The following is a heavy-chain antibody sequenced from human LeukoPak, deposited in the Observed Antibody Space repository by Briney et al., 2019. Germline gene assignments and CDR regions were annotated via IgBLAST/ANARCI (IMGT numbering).Heavy chain of an antibody. V-gene: IGHV3-23*01. D-gene: IGHD3-22*01. Sequence: GGSLRLSCAASGFTFSSYAMSWVRQAPGKGLEWVSAISGSGGSTYYADSVKGRFTISRDNSKNTLYLQMNSLRAEDAAVYYCAKDPYYYDSSGDYWGQGTLVTVSS. CDR1: GFTFSSYA. CDR2: ISGSGGST. CDR3: AKDPYYYDSSGDY. J-gene: IGHJ4*02.